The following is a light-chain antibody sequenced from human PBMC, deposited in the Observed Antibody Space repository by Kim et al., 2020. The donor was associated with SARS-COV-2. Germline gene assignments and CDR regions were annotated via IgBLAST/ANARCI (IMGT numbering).Light chain of an antibody. CDR2: AAS. CDR3: QKYNSAPWT. CDR1: QDISNY. V-gene: IGKV1-27*01. Sequence: AAVGDRVTITCRASQDISNYLAWYQQKPGKVPRVLIYAASALQSGVPSRFNCSGSGTDFILTISNVQPEDVGSYYCQKYNSAPWTFGHGTKVDIK. J-gene: IGKJ1*01.